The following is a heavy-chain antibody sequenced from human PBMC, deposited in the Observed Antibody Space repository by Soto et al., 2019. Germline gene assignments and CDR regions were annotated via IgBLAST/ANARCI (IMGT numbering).Heavy chain of an antibody. CDR3: SRVSSSGWLYWYFDL. Sequence: QVQLVQSGAEVKKTGASLKVSCKASGYTFTGYYMHWVRQAPGQGLEWMGWINPKSGGTNYAQKFQGWVTLTRDMSISTAYMELSRLRSDDTAVYYCSRVSSSGWLYWYFDLWGRGTLVTVSS. J-gene: IGHJ2*01. CDR1: GYTFTGYY. D-gene: IGHD6-19*01. CDR2: INPKSGGT. V-gene: IGHV1-2*04.